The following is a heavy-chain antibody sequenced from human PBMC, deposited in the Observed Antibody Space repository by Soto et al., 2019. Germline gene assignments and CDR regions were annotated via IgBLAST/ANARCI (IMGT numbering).Heavy chain of an antibody. CDR3: ARKPATRGCYYYGMDV. V-gene: IGHV3-21*01. J-gene: IGHJ6*02. CDR1: GFTFTNYD. D-gene: IGHD3-10*01. CDR2: ISSSSSDI. Sequence: EVQLVESGGGLVKPGGSLRLSCAASGFTFTNYDMKWVRQAPGKGLEWVSSISSSSSDIYYADSVKGRFTISRDNARNSLYLQMNSLRAEDTAVYYCARKPATRGCYYYGMDVWGQGTTVTVSS.